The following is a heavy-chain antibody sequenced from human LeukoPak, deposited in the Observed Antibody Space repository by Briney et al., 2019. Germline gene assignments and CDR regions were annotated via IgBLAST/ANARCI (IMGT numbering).Heavy chain of an antibody. D-gene: IGHD7-27*01. CDR2: IYYSGST. CDR3: ARATGVVYYYGMDV. V-gene: IGHV4-59*01. CDR1: GGSISSYY. J-gene: IGHJ6*02. Sequence: PSGTLSLTCTVSGGSISSYYWSWIRQPPGKGLEWIGYIYYSGSTNYNPSLKSRVTISVDTSKNQFSLKLSSVTAADTAVYYCARATGVVYYYGMDVWGQGTTVTVSS.